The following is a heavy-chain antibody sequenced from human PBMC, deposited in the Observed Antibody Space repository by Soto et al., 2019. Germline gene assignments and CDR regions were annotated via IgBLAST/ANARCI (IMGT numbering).Heavy chain of an antibody. D-gene: IGHD3-9*01. J-gene: IGHJ5*02. CDR3: ARHYYDILTGYYGWFDP. CDR1: GGSISSSSYY. V-gene: IGHV4-39*01. CDR2: IYYSGST. Sequence: QLQLQESGPGLVKPSETLSLTCTVSGGSISSSSYYWGWIRQPPGKGLDWIGSIYYSGSTYYNPSLQSRVTISVDTSKNQFSLKLSSVTAADTAVYYCARHYYDILTGYYGWFDPWGQGTLVTVSS.